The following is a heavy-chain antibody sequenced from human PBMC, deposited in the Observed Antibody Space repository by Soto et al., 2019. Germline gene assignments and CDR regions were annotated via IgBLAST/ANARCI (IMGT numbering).Heavy chain of an antibody. V-gene: IGHV4-59*08. D-gene: IGHD4-4*01. CDR3: ARHRRTTVAKFYFDY. Sequence: PLETLSLTCAVSGGTSSDYYWSWIRQAPGKGLEWIAYIYNTGTTNCNPSLKSRVTISEDSSKNQISLKLSSVTAADTAVYYCARHRRTTVAKFYFDYWGQGALVTVSS. CDR1: GGTSSDYY. J-gene: IGHJ4*02. CDR2: IYNTGTT.